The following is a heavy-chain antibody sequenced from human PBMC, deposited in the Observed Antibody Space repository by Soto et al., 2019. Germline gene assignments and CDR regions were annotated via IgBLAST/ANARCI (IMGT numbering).Heavy chain of an antibody. CDR3: ARSPLTGDLGGAFDI. CDR1: GYTFTSYA. D-gene: IGHD7-27*01. J-gene: IGHJ3*02. V-gene: IGHV1-3*01. CDR2: INAGNGNT. Sequence: ASVKVSCKASGYTFTSYAMHWVRQAPGQRLEWMGWINAGNGNTKYSQKFQGRVTITRDTSASTAYMELSSLRSEDTAVYYCARSPLTGDLGGAFDIWGQGTMVTVSS.